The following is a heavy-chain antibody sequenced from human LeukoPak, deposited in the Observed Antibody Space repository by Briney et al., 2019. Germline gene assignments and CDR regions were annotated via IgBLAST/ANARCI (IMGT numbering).Heavy chain of an antibody. CDR1: GGTFSSYA. CDR2: IIPIFGTA. D-gene: IGHD2-2*01. J-gene: IGHJ4*02. V-gene: IGHV1-69*13. CDR3: ARQGYCSSTSCYWDFDY. Sequence: SVKVSCKASGGTFSSYAISWVRQAPGQGLEWMGGIIPIFGTANYAQKFQGRVTITADESTSTAYMELSSLRSEDTAEYYCARQGYCSSTSCYWDFDYWGQGTLVTVSS.